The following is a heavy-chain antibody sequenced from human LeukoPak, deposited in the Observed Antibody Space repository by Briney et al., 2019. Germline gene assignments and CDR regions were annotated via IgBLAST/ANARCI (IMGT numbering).Heavy chain of an antibody. CDR1: GGSFSGYY. V-gene: IGHV4-34*01. Sequence: SETLSLTCAVYGGSFSGYYWSWIRQPRGKGLEWIGEINHSGSTNYNPSLKSRVTISVDTSKNQFSLKLSSVTAADTAVYYCATYGGSDYWGQGTLVTVSS. CDR2: INHSGST. J-gene: IGHJ4*02. D-gene: IGHD4/OR15-4a*01. CDR3: ATYGGSDY.